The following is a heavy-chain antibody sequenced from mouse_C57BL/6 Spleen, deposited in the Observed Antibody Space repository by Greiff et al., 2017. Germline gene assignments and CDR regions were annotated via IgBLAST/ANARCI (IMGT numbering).Heavy chain of an antibody. CDR2: IWGDGST. CDR1: GFSLTSYG. CDR3: AKRWGNESDVGDYFDY. J-gene: IGHJ2*01. V-gene: IGHV2-3*01. Sequence: VMLVESGPGLVAPSQSLSITCTVSGFSLTSYGVSWVRQPPGKGLEWLGGIWGDGSTNYHSAHISRLSISKDNSKSQVFLKLNRLQTDDTATYYCAKRWGNESDVGDYFDYWGQGTTLTVSS. D-gene: IGHD3-3*01.